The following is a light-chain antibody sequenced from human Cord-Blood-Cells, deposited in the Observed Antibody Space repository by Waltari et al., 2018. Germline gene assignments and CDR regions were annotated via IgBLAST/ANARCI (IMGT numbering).Light chain of an antibody. CDR2: GAS. CDR1: QSVSSN. J-gene: IGKJ5*01. CDR3: KQYNNWPPIT. Sequence: EIVMTQSPATLSVSPGERATLPCRASQSVSSNLAWYQQKPGQAPRLLIYGASTRATGIPARFSGSGSGTEFTLTISSLQSEDFAVYYCKQYNNWPPITFGQGTRLEIK. V-gene: IGKV3-15*01.